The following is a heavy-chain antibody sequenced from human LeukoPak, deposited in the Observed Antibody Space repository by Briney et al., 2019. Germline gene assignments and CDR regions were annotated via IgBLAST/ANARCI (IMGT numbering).Heavy chain of an antibody. CDR3: ASTSMVRGVILNLFDY. D-gene: IGHD3-10*01. V-gene: IGHV3-33*01. CDR2: IWYDGSNI. CDR1: GFTFSDYG. J-gene: IGHJ4*02. Sequence: QPGRSLRLSCAASGFTFSDYGMHWVRQAPGKGLEWVAVIWYDGSNIYYADSVKGRFTISRDNSRNTLYLQMNSLRAEDTAVYFCASTSMVRGVILNLFDYWGQGTLVTVSS.